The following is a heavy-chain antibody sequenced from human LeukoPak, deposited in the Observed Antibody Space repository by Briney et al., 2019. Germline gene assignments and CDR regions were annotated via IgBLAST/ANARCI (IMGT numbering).Heavy chain of an antibody. D-gene: IGHD6-19*01. Sequence: SETLSLTCTVSGGSIRSYFWSWIRQPPGKGLEWIGYVYYSGSTNYNPSLKSRVTISVDTSKNQLSLQQTSVTAADTAVYYCTKATQWLAFDYWGRGTLVTVSS. CDR2: VYYSGST. CDR1: GGSIRSYF. CDR3: TKATQWLAFDY. J-gene: IGHJ4*02. V-gene: IGHV4-59*01.